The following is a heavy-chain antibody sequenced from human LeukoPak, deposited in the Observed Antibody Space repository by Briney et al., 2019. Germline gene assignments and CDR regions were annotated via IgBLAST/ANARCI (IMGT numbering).Heavy chain of an antibody. J-gene: IGHJ1*01. V-gene: IGHV4-38-2*02. CDR2: INHSGST. CDR3: ARIGQKYCSGGSCYSGYFQH. CDR1: GYSISSGYY. D-gene: IGHD2-15*01. Sequence: PSETLSLTCTVSGYSISSGYYWGWIRQPPGKGLEWIGEINHSGSTNYNPSLKSRVTISVDTSKNQFSLKLSSVTAADTAVYYCARIGQKYCSGGSCYSGYFQHWGQGTLVTVSS.